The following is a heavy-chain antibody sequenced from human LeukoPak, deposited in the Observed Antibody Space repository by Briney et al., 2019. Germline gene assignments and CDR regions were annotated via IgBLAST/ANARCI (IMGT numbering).Heavy chain of an antibody. Sequence: PGGSLRLSCAASGFTFSSYGMHWVRQAPGKGLEWVAVIWYDGINKDYADSVKGRFTISRDNSRDTLYLQMNSLRAEDTAVYYCARVVTWFDPWGQGSVVTVSS. CDR2: IWYDGINK. CDR1: GFTFSSYG. J-gene: IGHJ5*02. V-gene: IGHV3-33*01. CDR3: ARVVTWFDP.